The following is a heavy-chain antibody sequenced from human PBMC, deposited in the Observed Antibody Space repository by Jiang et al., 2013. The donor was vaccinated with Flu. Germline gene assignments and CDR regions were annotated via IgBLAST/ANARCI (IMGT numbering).Heavy chain of an antibody. D-gene: IGHD3-22*01. CDR2: IYYSGST. CDR1: GGSISNYY. V-gene: IGHV4-59*08. Sequence: TLSLTCTVSGGSISNYYWSWIRQPPGKGLEWIGYIYYSGSTRYNPSLRSRVTISVDTSRNQFSLKLNSVTAADTAVYYCARHAIAFYYDISDYGGAFDIWGQGTMVSVSS. J-gene: IGHJ3*02. CDR3: ARHAIAFYYDISDYGGAFDI.